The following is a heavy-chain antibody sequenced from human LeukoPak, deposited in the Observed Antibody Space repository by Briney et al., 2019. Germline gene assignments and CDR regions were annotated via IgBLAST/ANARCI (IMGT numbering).Heavy chain of an antibody. CDR1: GYTFTSYG. D-gene: IGHD5-18*01. J-gene: IGHJ6*03. Sequence: ASVKVSCKASGYTFTSYGITWVRQAPGQGLEWMGWISSYNGNTNYAQKLQGRVTMTTDTSTSTAYMELRSLRSDDTAVYYCASVDTAMESYYYYMDVWGKGTTVTVSS. V-gene: IGHV1-18*01. CDR3: ASVDTAMESYYYYMDV. CDR2: ISSYNGNT.